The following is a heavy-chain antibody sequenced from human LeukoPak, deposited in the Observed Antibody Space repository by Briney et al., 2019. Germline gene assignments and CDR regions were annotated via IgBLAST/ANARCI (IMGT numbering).Heavy chain of an antibody. V-gene: IGHV3-23*01. Sequence: GGSLRLSCAASGFTFSSYAMSWVRQAPGKGLEWVSAISGSGGSTYYADSVKGRFTISRDNSKNTLYLQMNSLRAEDAAVYYCAEPGFSDYVWGSYRLYYFDYWGQGTLVTVSS. CDR2: ISGSGGST. CDR3: AEPGFSDYVWGSYRLYYFDY. CDR1: GFTFSSYA. J-gene: IGHJ4*02. D-gene: IGHD3-16*02.